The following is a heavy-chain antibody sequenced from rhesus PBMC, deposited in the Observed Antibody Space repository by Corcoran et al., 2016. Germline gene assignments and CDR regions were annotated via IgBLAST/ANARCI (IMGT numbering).Heavy chain of an antibody. CDR3: AREGHTSWSSEDFDC. D-gene: IGHD6-13*01. J-gene: IGHJ4*01. Sequence: QVQLQESGPGLVKPSETLSLTCAVSGASFTSYWWSWIRQPPGKGLEWLGEINGKDRTTNYTPSLKSRVTISTDASKNQFSLKLTSMTAADTAVYYCAREGHTSWSSEDFDCWGQGVLVTVSS. CDR2: INGKDRTT. V-gene: IGHV4-80*01. CDR1: GASFTSYW.